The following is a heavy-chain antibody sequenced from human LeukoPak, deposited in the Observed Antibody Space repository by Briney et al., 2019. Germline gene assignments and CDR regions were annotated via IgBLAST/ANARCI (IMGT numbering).Heavy chain of an antibody. CDR1: GGTFSSYA. CDR2: IIPIFGTA. CDR3: AAGGVYYDILTGYSGDYENFDY. D-gene: IGHD3-9*01. V-gene: IGHV1-69*01. J-gene: IGHJ4*02. Sequence: ASVKVSCKASGGTFSSYAISWVRQAPGQGLEWMGGIIPIFGTANYAQKFQGRVTITADESTSTAYMELSSLRSEDTAVYYCAAGGVYYDILTGYSGDYENFDYWGQGTLVTVSS.